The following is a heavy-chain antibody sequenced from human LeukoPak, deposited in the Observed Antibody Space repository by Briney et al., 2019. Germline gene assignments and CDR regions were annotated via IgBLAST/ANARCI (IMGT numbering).Heavy chain of an antibody. CDR2: INPNSGGT. CDR3: ARDSGGNSLFDY. Sequence: ASVKVSCKASGYTSTGYYMHWVRQAPGQGLEWMGRINPNSGGTNYAQKFQGRVTMTRDTSTSTAYMELSRLRSDDTAVYYCARDSGGNSLFDYWGQGTLVTVSS. J-gene: IGHJ4*02. V-gene: IGHV1-2*06. CDR1: GYTSTGYY. D-gene: IGHD4-23*01.